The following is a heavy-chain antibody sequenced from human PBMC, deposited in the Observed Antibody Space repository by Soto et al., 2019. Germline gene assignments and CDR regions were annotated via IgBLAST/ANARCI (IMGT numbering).Heavy chain of an antibody. Sequence: GGSLRLSCAASGFTFSNYAMSWVRQAPGKGLEWVSLVTGRGDSTYYADSVRGRFTISRDNSKNTLFLQMSSLSAEDTAVYYCAKTFGLGNYSGEEYYMDVWGKGTTVTVSS. CDR1: GFTFSNYA. CDR2: VTGRGDST. J-gene: IGHJ6*03. D-gene: IGHD3-10*01. V-gene: IGHV3-23*01. CDR3: AKTFGLGNYSGEEYYMDV.